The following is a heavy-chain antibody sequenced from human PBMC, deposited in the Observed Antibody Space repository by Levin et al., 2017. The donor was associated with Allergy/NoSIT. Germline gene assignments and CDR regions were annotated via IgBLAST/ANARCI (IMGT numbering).Heavy chain of an antibody. Sequence: HPGGSLRLSCAASGFTFSSYGMHWVRQAPGKGLEWVTIIWYDGSNKYYTDSVKGRFTISRDNSKNTLYLQMNSLRAEDTAVYYCARELNPSGMDVWGQGTTVTVSS. CDR1: GFTFSSYG. CDR3: ARELNPSGMDV. CDR2: IWYDGSNK. V-gene: IGHV3-33*01. J-gene: IGHJ6*02. D-gene: IGHD2-8*01.